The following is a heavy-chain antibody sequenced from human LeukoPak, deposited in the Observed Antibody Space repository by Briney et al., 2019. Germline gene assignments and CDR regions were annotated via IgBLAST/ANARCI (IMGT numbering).Heavy chain of an antibody. J-gene: IGHJ4*02. CDR2: INPNSGGT. CDR1: VYTLTVYY. CDR3: GRDIIVSYGY. Sequence: ASVKVSCKASVYTLTVYYIHWVRHAPGQGLEWMGRINPNSGGTNYAQKFQGRVTMTRDTSISTAYMELSRLRSDDTAVYYCGRDIIVSYGYWGQGTLVTVSS. D-gene: IGHD1-26*01. V-gene: IGHV1-2*06.